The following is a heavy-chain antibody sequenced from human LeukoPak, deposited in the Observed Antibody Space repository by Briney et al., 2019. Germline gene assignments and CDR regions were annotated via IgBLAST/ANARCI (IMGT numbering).Heavy chain of an antibody. V-gene: IGHV5-10-1*01. CDR3: ARPGKAVAASYYYYGMDV. Sequence: GESLKISCKGSGYSFTSYWISWVRQMPGKGMGWMGRIDPSDSYTNYSPSFQGHVTISADKSISTAYLQWSSLKASDTAMYYCARPGKAVAASYYYYGMDVWGKGTTVTVSS. CDR1: GYSFTSYW. J-gene: IGHJ6*04. CDR2: IDPSDSYT. D-gene: IGHD6-19*01.